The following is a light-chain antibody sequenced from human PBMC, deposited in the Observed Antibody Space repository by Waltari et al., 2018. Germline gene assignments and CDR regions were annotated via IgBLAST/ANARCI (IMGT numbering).Light chain of an antibody. V-gene: IGKV3-11*01. CDR1: KSVKKY. CDR3: QHRGTWPLS. J-gene: IGKJ3*01. CDR2: DAS. Sequence: EIVLTQSPATLSMSPGERATLSCRAIKSVKKYLAWYQQRPGQAPRLLIYDASNRATGIPARFSGSGSGTEFTLTISSLEPEDFALYYCQHRGTWPLSFGPGTTV.